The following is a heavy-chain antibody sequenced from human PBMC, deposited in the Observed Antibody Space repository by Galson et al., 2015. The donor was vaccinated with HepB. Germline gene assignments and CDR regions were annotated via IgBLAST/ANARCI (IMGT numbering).Heavy chain of an antibody. CDR1: GYTFTSYG. CDR3: ARDRKDDFWSGYYNWFDP. Sequence: SVKVSCKASGYTFTSYGISWVRQAPGQGLEWMGWISAYNGNTNYAQKLQGRVTMTTDTSTSTAYMELRSLRSDDTAVYYCARDRKDDFWSGYYNWFDPWGQGTLVTVSS. CDR2: ISAYNGNT. V-gene: IGHV1-18*01. J-gene: IGHJ5*02. D-gene: IGHD3-3*01.